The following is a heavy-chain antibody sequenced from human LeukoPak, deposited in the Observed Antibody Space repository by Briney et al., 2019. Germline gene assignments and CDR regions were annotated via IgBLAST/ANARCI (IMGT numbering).Heavy chain of an antibody. CDR3: AKESDLYFDY. CDR1: GFTFSSYG. Sequence: GGSLRLSCAASGFTFSSYGMHWVRQARGKGLEWVAVISYDGSNKYYADSVKGRFTISRDNSKNTLYLQMNSLRAEDPAVYYCAKESDLYFDYWGQGTLVTVSS. CDR2: ISYDGSNK. V-gene: IGHV3-30*18. J-gene: IGHJ4*02.